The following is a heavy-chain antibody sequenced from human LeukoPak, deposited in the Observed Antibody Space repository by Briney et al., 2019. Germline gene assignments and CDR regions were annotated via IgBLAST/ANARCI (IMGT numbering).Heavy chain of an antibody. D-gene: IGHD6-19*01. Sequence: GGSLRLSCAASGFTFSSYSMNWVRQAPGKGLEWVSSISSSGSYIYYADSVKGRFTISRDNAKNSLYLQMNSLRAEDTAVYYCARGHIAVAGHYGAGPSDYWGQGTLVTVSS. CDR1: GFTFSSYS. J-gene: IGHJ4*02. CDR2: ISSSGSYI. CDR3: ARGHIAVAGHYGAGPSDY. V-gene: IGHV3-21*01.